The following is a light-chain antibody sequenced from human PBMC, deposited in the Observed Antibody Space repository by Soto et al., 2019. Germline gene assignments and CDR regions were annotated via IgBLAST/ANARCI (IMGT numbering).Light chain of an antibody. Sequence: DIVMTQSPDSLAVSLGERATINCKSSQSVLYSSNNKNYLAWYQQKPGQPPKLLIYWASTRESGVPDRFSGSGSGTDFTLTIGSLQAEDGAVYYCQQYYNIPFTFGPGTKVDVK. CDR1: QSVLYSSNNKNY. CDR2: WAS. V-gene: IGKV4-1*01. J-gene: IGKJ3*01. CDR3: QQYYNIPFT.